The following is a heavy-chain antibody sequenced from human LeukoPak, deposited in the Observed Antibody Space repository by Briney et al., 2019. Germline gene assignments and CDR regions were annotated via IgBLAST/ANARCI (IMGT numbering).Heavy chain of an antibody. CDR3: ARHHEYIWGSSVDYYAMDV. J-gene: IGHJ6*02. D-gene: IGHD3-16*01. V-gene: IGHV4-34*01. CDR2: INHSGST. CDR1: GGSFSGYY. Sequence: SETLSLTCAVYGGSFSGYYWSWIRQPPGKGLEWIGEINHSGSTNYNPSLKSRVTISVDTSKNLFSLNLSSVTAADTAVYYCARHHEYIWGSSVDYYAMDVWGQGTTVTVSS.